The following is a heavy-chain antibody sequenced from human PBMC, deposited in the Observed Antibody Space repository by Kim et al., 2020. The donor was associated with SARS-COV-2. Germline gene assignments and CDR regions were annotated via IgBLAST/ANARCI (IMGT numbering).Heavy chain of an antibody. V-gene: IGHV3-23*01. Sequence: GGSLRLSCAASGFTFNSRAMAWVRQAPGKGLEWASSINYSGESTYYEDFVKGRFTVSRDNSKNTLYLQMNSLRADDTAVYYCATAMVGPTTFDFWGQGILVTVSS. CDR1: GFTFNSRA. CDR3: ATAMVGPTTFDF. CDR2: INYSGEST. J-gene: IGHJ4*02. D-gene: IGHD1-26*01.